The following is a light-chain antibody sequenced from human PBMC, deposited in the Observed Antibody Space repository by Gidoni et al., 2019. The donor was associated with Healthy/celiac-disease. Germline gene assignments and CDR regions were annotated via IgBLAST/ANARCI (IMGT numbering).Light chain of an antibody. Sequence: GSPGQSITISCTGTSSDVGGYNYVSWYQQHPGKAPKLMIYEVSNRPSGVSNRFSGSKSGNTASLTISGLQAEDEADYYCSSYTSSTGYVFGTGTKVTVL. J-gene: IGLJ1*01. V-gene: IGLV2-14*01. CDR3: SSYTSSTGYV. CDR1: SSDVGGYNY. CDR2: EVS.